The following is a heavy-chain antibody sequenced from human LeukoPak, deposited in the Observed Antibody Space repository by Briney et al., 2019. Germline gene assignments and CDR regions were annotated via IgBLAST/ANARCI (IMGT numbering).Heavy chain of an antibody. CDR2: IYYSGST. CDR3: ARSLGDSSGYYINWFDP. D-gene: IGHD3-22*01. Sequence: SETLSLTCTVSGGSTSSYYWSWIRQPPGKGLEWIGYIYYSGSTNYNPSLKSRVTISVDTSKNQFSLKLSSVTAADTAVYYCARSLGDSSGYYINWFDPGGQGTLVTVSS. J-gene: IGHJ5*02. V-gene: IGHV4-59*01. CDR1: GGSTSSYY.